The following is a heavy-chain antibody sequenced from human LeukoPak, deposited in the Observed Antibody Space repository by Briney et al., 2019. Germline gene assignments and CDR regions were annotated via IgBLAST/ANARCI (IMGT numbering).Heavy chain of an antibody. CDR1: GFTVSSNY. CDR2: IYSGGST. V-gene: IGHV3-53*01. D-gene: IGHD5-12*01. Sequence: GGSLRLSCAASGFTVSSNYMSWVRQAPGKGLEWVSVIYSGGSTYYADSVKGRFTISRDNSKNTLYLQMNSLRAEDTAVYYCARGGGAWLRGPPHYWGQGILVTVSS. J-gene: IGHJ4*02. CDR3: ARGGGAWLRGPPHY.